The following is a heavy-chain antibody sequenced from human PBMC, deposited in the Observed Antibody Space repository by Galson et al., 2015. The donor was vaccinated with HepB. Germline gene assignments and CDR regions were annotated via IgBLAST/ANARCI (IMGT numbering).Heavy chain of an antibody. Sequence: SLRLSCAASGFTFDDYAMHWVRQAPGKGLEWVSGISWNSGSIGYADSVKGRFTISRDNAKNSLYLQMNSLRAEDTALYYCAKDTAEIAAAGIDYWGQGTLVTVSS. CDR1: GFTFDDYA. D-gene: IGHD6-13*01. J-gene: IGHJ4*02. CDR2: ISWNSGSI. V-gene: IGHV3-9*01. CDR3: AKDTAEIAAAGIDY.